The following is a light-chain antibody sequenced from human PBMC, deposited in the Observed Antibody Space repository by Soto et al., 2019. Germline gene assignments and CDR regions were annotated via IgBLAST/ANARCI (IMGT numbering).Light chain of an antibody. CDR3: QQYAAPPVT. CDR2: GAS. Sequence: EIVLTQSPGTLSLSPGDGASLSCGASQSVSNNYLAWYQQKPGQAPRLLVYGASTRATGIPDRFSGSGSGTDLILSISGLEPEDFAVYYCQQYAAPPVTFGQGTRLEI. CDR1: QSVSNNY. J-gene: IGKJ5*01. V-gene: IGKV3-20*01.